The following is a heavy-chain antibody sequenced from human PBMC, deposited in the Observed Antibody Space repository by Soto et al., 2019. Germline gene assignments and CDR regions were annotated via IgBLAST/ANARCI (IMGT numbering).Heavy chain of an antibody. CDR1: GYTFTSYG. V-gene: IGHV1-18*01. CDR2: ISAHNGNT. J-gene: IGHJ4*02. Sequence: QVHLVQSGAEVKKPGASVKVSCKCSGYTFTSYGITWVRQAPGQGLEWMGWISAHNGNTNYAQKLQGRVTVTRDTSTSTAYMELRSLRSAATAVYYCARGRDGDYWGQGALVTVSS. CDR3: ARGRDGDY. D-gene: IGHD6-6*01.